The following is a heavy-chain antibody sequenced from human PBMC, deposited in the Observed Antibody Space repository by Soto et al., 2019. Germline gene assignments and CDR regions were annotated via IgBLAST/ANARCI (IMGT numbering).Heavy chain of an antibody. D-gene: IGHD1-20*01. Sequence: EVQLLESGGGLVQPGGSLRLSCVASGFTFSIYNMNWVRQAPGKGLEWVSVITGSGDYTNYADSVKGQFTISRDNSKNTLYLQMNSLRAEDTAVYFCARRITSSFDYWGQGTLVTVTS. CDR3: ARRITSSFDY. CDR2: ITGSGDYT. J-gene: IGHJ4*02. V-gene: IGHV3-23*01. CDR1: GFTFSIYN.